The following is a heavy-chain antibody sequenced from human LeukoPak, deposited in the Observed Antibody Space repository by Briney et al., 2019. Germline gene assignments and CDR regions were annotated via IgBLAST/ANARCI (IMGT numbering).Heavy chain of an antibody. D-gene: IGHD1-26*01. V-gene: IGHV3-23*01. J-gene: IGHJ4*02. Sequence: PGGSLRLSCAASGFTFSSYEMNWVRQAPGKRLEWVSSLSGGGIATYYADSVKGRVTISRDNSKNTLYLQMNSLRADDTALYYCAKYGGKTVAATPFDRWGQGTLVIVSS. CDR3: AKYGGKTVAATPFDR. CDR2: LSGGGIAT. CDR1: GFTFSSYE.